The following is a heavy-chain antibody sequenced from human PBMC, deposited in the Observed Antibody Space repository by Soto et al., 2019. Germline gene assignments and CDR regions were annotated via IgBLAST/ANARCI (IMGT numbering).Heavy chain of an antibody. J-gene: IGHJ4*02. Sequence: GGSLRLSXATSGFTFGNYSMQWVRQAPGKGLEWVSGISWNSGSIGYADSAKGRFTISRDNAKNSQYLQMNSLRAEDTALYYCAKEPSVADTYLPQWGQGTLVTSPQ. CDR3: AKEPSVADTYLPQ. D-gene: IGHD6-19*01. CDR1: GFTFGNYS. CDR2: ISWNSGSI. V-gene: IGHV3-9*01.